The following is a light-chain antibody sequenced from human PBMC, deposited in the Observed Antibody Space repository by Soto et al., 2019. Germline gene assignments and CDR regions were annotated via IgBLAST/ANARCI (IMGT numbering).Light chain of an antibody. CDR2: KVS. J-gene: IGKJ4*01. CDR1: QGLVYGDGHTY. CDR3: MQGTHWPPT. V-gene: IGKV2-30*01. Sequence: DVVMTQSPLSLPVTLGQAASISCRSSQGLVYGDGHTYRHWFQQRPGQSPRRLIYKVSNRDSGVPDRFSGSASGTNFTLKISRVEAEDVGVYYGMQGTHWPPTFGGGTKVEIK.